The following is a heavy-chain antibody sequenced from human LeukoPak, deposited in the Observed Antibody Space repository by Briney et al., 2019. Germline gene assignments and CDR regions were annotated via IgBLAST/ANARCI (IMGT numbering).Heavy chain of an antibody. Sequence: GAFLKICCTGAGNSITNYMSGVRRATAEEVLELIGIIYPGGSDTRYRASFQGHVTSSADKTISTAYLQWSSLKASDTAMYYCARQSGYSGYDPIDYWGQGTLVTVSS. CDR2: IYPGGSDT. CDR1: GNSITNYM. D-gene: IGHD5-12*01. V-gene: IGHV5-51*01. J-gene: IGHJ4*02. CDR3: ARQSGYSGYDPIDY.